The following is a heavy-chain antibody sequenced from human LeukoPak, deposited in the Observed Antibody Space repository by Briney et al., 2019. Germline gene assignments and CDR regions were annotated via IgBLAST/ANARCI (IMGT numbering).Heavy chain of an antibody. CDR1: GFTFSSYN. V-gene: IGHV3-48*01. CDR2: ISSSSSTI. CDR3: ASRWELQY. D-gene: IGHD1-26*01. J-gene: IGHJ4*02. Sequence: GGSLRLSCAASGFTFSSYNMNWVRQAPGKGLEWVSYISSSSSTIYYADSVKGRFTISRDNAKNSLYLQMNSLRAEDTAVYYCASRWELQYWGQGTLVTVSS.